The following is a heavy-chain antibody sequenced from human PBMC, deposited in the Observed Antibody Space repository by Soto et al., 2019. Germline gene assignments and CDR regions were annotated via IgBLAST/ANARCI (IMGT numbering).Heavy chain of an antibody. V-gene: IGHV3-66*01. CDR1: GFTVSSNY. Sequence: GGSLRLSCAVSGFTVSSNYMSWVRQAPGKGLEWVSVIYSGGSTYYADSVKGRFTISRDNSKNTLYLQMNCLRAEDTAVYYCARDPPYYYDRSGYPSYFQHGGQGPLVTVTS. D-gene: IGHD3-22*01. CDR3: ARDPPYYYDRSGYPSYFQH. CDR2: IYSGGST. J-gene: IGHJ1*01.